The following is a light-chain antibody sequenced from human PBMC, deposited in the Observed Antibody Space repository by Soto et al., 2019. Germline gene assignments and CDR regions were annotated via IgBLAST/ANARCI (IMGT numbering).Light chain of an antibody. V-gene: IGKV3-15*01. J-gene: IGKJ5*01. CDR1: QSVSSN. CDR2: DAS. Sequence: EIVMTQSPATLSVSPGERATLSCRASQSVSSNFAWYQQKPGQAPRLLIYDASTRATGIPARFSGSGSGTEFTLTISSLQPEDSATYYCLQHKSYPITFGQGTRLEIK. CDR3: LQHKSYPIT.